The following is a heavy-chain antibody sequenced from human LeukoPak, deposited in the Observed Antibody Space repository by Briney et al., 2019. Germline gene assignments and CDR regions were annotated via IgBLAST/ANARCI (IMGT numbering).Heavy chain of an antibody. CDR3: ARDSGYRQWEPDALEY. CDR1: GFTFSSYS. CDR2: ISSSSSTI. D-gene: IGHD1-26*01. V-gene: IGHV3-48*01. J-gene: IGHJ4*02. Sequence: DPGGSLRLSCAASGFTFSSYSMTWVRQAPGKGLEWVSYISSSSSTIYYADSVKGRFTISRDNAKNSLYLQMNSLRAEDTAVYYCARDSGYRQWEPDALEYWGQGTLVTVSS.